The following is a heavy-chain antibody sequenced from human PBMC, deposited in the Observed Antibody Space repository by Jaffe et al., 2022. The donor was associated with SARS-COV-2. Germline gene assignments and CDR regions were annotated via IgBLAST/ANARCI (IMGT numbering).Heavy chain of an antibody. V-gene: IGHV3-33*01. CDR1: GFIFRNYG. CDR3: ARGIGTHSYGMEV. D-gene: IGHD1-26*01. CDR2: IWYDGSNK. Sequence: QVQLVESGGGVVQPGESLRLSCAASGFIFRNYGMHWVRQAPGKGLEWVAIIWYDGSNKFYADSVKGRFTISRDNSKNMLYVQMNSLRGEDTAVYYCARGIGTHSYGMEVWGQGTTVTVSS. J-gene: IGHJ6*02.